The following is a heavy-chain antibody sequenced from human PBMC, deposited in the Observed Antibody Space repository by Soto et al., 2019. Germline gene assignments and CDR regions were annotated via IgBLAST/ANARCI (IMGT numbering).Heavy chain of an antibody. V-gene: IGHV4-30-2*06. J-gene: IGHJ6*02. Sequence: SETLRLPYTVSDGSSTSGGDSWSWIRQSPGQGLEWIGYIYQGGSAYYNPSLKNRVTILIDRSKNQFSLNLTSVTAADTAVYYCARSFYGVDLWGQGTTVTVYS. CDR2: IYQGGSA. CDR1: DGSSTSGGDS. CDR3: ARSFYGVDL.